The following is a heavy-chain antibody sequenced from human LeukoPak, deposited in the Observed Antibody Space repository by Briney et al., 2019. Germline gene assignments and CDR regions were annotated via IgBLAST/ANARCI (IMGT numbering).Heavy chain of an antibody. CDR1: GFTFDDYA. CDR2: ISWNSGSI. Sequence: GRSLRLSCAASGFTFDDYAMHWARQPPGKSLEWVSDISWNSGSIGYADSVKGRFTISRDNAKNSLYLQMNSLRAEDTALYYCAKGTKTVAGSVDYWGQGTLVTVSS. CDR3: AKGTKTVAGSVDY. V-gene: IGHV3-9*01. D-gene: IGHD6-19*01. J-gene: IGHJ4*02.